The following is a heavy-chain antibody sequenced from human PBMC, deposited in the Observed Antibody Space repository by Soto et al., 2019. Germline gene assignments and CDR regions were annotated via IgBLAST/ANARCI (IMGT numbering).Heavy chain of an antibody. CDR3: ASRDPGTSVDY. Sequence: SETLSLTCAVSGGSFTSNNWWTWVRQPPGQGLEWIGEIYRTGSTNYNPSLKSRVTISLDKSENQFSLKVTSLTAADTAVYYCASRDPGTSVDYWGQGTLVTSPQ. V-gene: IGHV4-4*02. CDR1: GGSFTSNNW. D-gene: IGHD1-7*01. J-gene: IGHJ4*02. CDR2: IYRTGST.